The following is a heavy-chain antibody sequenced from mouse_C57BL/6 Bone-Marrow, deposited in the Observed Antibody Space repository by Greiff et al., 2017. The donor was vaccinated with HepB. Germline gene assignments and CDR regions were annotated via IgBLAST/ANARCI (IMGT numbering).Heavy chain of an antibody. CDR3: ARNTMITTRYWYFDV. CDR2: IWSGGST. Sequence: QVQLKESGPGLVQPSQSLSITCTVSGFSLTSYGVHWVRQSPGKGLEWLGVIWSGGSTDYNAAFISRLSISKDNSKSQVFFKMNSLQADDTAIYYCARNTMITTRYWYFDVWGTGTTVTVSS. D-gene: IGHD2-4*01. CDR1: GFSLTSYG. J-gene: IGHJ1*03. V-gene: IGHV2-2*01.